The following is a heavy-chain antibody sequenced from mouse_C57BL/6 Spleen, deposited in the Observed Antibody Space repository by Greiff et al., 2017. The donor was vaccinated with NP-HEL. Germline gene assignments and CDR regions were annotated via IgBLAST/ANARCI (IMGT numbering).Heavy chain of an antibody. CDR2: IDPETGGT. CDR1: GYTFTDYE. Sequence: VQLQQSGAELVRPGASVTLSCKASGYTFTDYEMHWVKQTPVHGLEWIGAIDPETGGTAYNQKFKGKAILTADKSSSTAYMELRSLTSEDSAVYYCTRWITTVVAPPFDWYFDVWGTGTTVTVSS. J-gene: IGHJ1*03. D-gene: IGHD1-1*01. CDR3: TRWITTVVAPPFDWYFDV. V-gene: IGHV1-15*01.